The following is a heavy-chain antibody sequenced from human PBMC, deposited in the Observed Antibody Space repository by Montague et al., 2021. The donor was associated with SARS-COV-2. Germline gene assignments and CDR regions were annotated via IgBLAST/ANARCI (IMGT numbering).Heavy chain of an antibody. CDR3: ATNAGGSRLGVFDI. D-gene: IGHD3-10*01. V-gene: IGHV4-59*01. CDR2: IYYSGTT. J-gene: IGHJ3*02. CDR1: GGSISTYY. Sequence: SETLSLTCGVSGGSISTYYWSWIRQPPGKGLEWIGNIYYSGTTNHNPSLKSRVTISLDTSKNQFSLNLYSVTAADTAVYYCATNAGGSRLGVFDIWGRGTMVTVSS.